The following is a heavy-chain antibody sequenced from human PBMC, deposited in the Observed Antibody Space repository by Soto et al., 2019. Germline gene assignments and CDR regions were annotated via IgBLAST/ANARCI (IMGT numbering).Heavy chain of an antibody. D-gene: IGHD2-21*02. V-gene: IGHV4-31*03. CDR3: ASIPRRGYSYGIDY. J-gene: IGHJ4*02. CDR2: IYFTGAT. Sequence: QVQLQESGPGLVKLSQTLSLTCNVSGGSISSGTSYWTWIRQHPGEGLEWIGHIYFTGATYSNPSLRSRLTMSVDTSKNQFSLKLTSVTAADTATYYCASIPRRGYSYGIDYWGQGTLVTVSS. CDR1: GGSISSGTSY.